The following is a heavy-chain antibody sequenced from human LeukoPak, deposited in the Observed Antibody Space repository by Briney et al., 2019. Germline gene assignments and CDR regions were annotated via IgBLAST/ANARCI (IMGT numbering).Heavy chain of an antibody. V-gene: IGHV3-74*01. D-gene: IGHD2-21*02. CDR2: IRGDATIT. Sequence: GGSLRLSCAASGFTFSGYWMHWVRQAPGKGLVWVSRIRGDATITSCADSVKGRFTISRDNSKDTLFLQMHSLRPGDTAVYYCVREDTPATANYWGQGTLVTISS. CDR1: GFTFSGYW. J-gene: IGHJ4*02. CDR3: VREDTPATANY.